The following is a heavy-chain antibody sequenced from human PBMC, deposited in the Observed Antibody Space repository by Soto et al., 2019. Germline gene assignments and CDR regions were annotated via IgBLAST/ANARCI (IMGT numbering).Heavy chain of an antibody. V-gene: IGHV4-39*01. CDR2: IDYSGTA. D-gene: IGHD2-8*01. J-gene: IGHJ4*02. CDR1: SGSLSISNIF. CDR3: ASTKGRHIDF. Sequence: SETLSLTWPVSSGSLSISNIFWGWVRQPPGKGLECSGNIDYSGTAYFNPSLRTRVTIPVYTSKNQFSLALYAVTAADTGVYYCASTKGRHIDFWGQGTLVTVSS.